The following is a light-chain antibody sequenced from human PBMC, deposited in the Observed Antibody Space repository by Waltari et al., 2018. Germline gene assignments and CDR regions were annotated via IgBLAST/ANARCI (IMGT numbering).Light chain of an antibody. CDR3: SSYAGSDNLI. CDR2: ELS. V-gene: IGLV2-8*01. J-gene: IGLJ2*01. Sequence: QSALTQPPSASGSPGQSVTISCTATSTAVGVYNYASWYQQHPGKAPKPMIHELSKRPSGVPDRFSGSKSGNTASLTVSGLQAEDEADYYCSSYAGSDNLIFGGGTKLTVL. CDR1: STAVGVYNY.